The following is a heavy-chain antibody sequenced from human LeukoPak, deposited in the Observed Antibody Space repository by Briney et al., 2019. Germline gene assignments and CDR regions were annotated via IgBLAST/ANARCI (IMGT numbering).Heavy chain of an antibody. CDR3: AKGNWSSDHYFDY. CDR1: GFTFSSYG. D-gene: IGHD1-1*01. Sequence: GRSLRLSCAASGFTFSSYGMHWVRQAPGKGLEWVAVISYDGSNKYYADSVKGRFTISRDNSKNTLYLQMNSLRAEDTAVYYCAKGNWSSDHYFDYWGQGTLVTVSS. V-gene: IGHV3-30*18. CDR2: ISYDGSNK. J-gene: IGHJ4*02.